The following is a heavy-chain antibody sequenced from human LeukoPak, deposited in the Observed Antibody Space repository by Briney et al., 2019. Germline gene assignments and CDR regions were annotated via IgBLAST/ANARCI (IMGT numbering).Heavy chain of an antibody. V-gene: IGHV4-39*01. Sequence: SETLSLTCTVSGGSISSSSYYWGWIRQPPGKGLGWIGSIYYSGSTYYNPSLKSRVTISVDTSKNQFSLKLSSVTAADTAVYYCARRLLLWFGETNWFDPWGQGTLVTVSS. CDR3: ARRLLLWFGETNWFDP. D-gene: IGHD3-10*01. CDR1: GGSISSSSYY. J-gene: IGHJ5*02. CDR2: IYYSGST.